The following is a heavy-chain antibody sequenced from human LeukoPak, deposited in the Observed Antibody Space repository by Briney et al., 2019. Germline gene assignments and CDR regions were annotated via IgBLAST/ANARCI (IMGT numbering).Heavy chain of an antibody. CDR1: GFTFSSYG. J-gene: IGHJ4*02. CDR3: AKVSGEFDY. Sequence: GRSLRLSCAASGFTFSSYGMHRVRQAPGKGLEWVAVISYDGSNKYYADSVKGRFTISRDNSKNTLYLQMNSLRAEDTAVYYCAKVSGEFDYWGQGTLVTVSS. V-gene: IGHV3-30*18. D-gene: IGHD3-10*01. CDR2: ISYDGSNK.